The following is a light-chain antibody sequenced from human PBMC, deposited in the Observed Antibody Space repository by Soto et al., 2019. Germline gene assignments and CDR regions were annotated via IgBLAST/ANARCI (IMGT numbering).Light chain of an antibody. CDR1: QGIYSL. Sequence: IQMTQSPSSVSSSVGDRVTITFRASQGIYSLLAWYQQKPGKAPNLLIYAASSLQSGVPSRFSGSGSGTDFTLTISSLQPEDFATYYCQQTNSFPLTFGGGTKVEIK. J-gene: IGKJ4*01. CDR2: AAS. CDR3: QQTNSFPLT. V-gene: IGKV1-12*01.